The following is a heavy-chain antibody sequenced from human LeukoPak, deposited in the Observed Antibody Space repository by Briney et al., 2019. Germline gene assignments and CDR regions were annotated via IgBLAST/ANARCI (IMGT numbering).Heavy chain of an antibody. CDR2: IYYSGST. V-gene: IGHV4-59*01. CDR3: ARDYGGNSGY. Sequence: PSETLSLTCTVSGGSISSYYWSWIRQPPGKGLEWIGCIYYSGSTNYNPSLKSRVTISVDTSKNQFSLKLSSVTAADTAVYYCARDYGGNSGYWGQGTLVTVSS. D-gene: IGHD4-23*01. CDR1: GGSISSYY. J-gene: IGHJ4*02.